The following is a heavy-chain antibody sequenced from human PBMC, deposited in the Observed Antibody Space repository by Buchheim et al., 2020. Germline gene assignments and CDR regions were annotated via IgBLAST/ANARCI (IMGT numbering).Heavy chain of an antibody. J-gene: IGHJ6*03. CDR3: AKGADFLITTYMDV. V-gene: IGHV3-23*04. CDR1: GFTFSSYS. D-gene: IGHD3-3*01. CDR2: VSGSGSST. Sequence: EVQLVESGGGLVQPGGSLRLSCAGSGFTFSSYSMNWVRQAPGKGLEWVSTVSGSGSSTYYADSVKGRFTISRDNSKNTLYLQMNSLRAEDTAVYYCAKGADFLITTYMDVWGKGTT.